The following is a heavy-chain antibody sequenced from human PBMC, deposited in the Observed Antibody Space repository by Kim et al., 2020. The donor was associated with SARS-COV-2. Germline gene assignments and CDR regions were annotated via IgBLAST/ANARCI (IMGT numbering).Heavy chain of an antibody. CDR1: GYTFTSYA. CDR3: ARGGIAAAGTAMNYYYYYGMEV. J-gene: IGHJ6*02. Sequence: ASVKVSCKASGYTFTSYAMNWVRQAPGQGLEWMGWINTNTGNPTYAQGFTGRFVFSLDTSVSTAYLQISSLKAEDTVVYYCARGGIAAAGTAMNYYYYYGMEVWGQGTTATVSS. V-gene: IGHV7-4-1*02. D-gene: IGHD6-13*01. CDR2: INTNTGNP.